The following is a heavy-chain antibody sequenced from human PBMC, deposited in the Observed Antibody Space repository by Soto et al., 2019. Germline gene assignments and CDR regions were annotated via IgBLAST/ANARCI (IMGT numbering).Heavy chain of an antibody. V-gene: IGHV3-11*01. Sequence: PGGSLKLSSAASGLTFSDSYMSWIRKAPGKGLEWVSYISSRGSTIYYADSVKGRFTISRDNAKNSLYLQMTSLRAEDTAVYYCARAEVVPGAFDIWGQGTMVTVSS. CDR3: ARAEVVPGAFDI. D-gene: IGHD2-15*01. CDR1: GLTFSDSY. J-gene: IGHJ3*02. CDR2: ISSRGSTI.